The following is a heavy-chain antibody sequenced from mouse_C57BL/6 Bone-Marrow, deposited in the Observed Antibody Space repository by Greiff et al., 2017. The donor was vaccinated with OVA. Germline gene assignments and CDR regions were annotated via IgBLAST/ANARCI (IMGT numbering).Heavy chain of an antibody. J-gene: IGHJ4*01. Sequence: QVQLQQSGAELAKPGASVKLSCKASGYTFTSYWMHWVKQRPGKGLEWIGYINPSSGYTKYNQKFTDKATLTADKSSSTAYMQLSSLTYEDSAVYYCASWRGIGYYYDGYYAMDYWGQGTSVTVSS. CDR3: ASWRGIGYYYDGYYAMDY. D-gene: IGHD1-1*01. CDR1: GYTFTSYW. CDR2: INPSSGYT. V-gene: IGHV1-7*01.